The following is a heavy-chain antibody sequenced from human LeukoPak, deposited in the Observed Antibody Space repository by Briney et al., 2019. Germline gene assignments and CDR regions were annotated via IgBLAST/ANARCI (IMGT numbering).Heavy chain of an antibody. CDR2: ISSSSSYI. J-gene: IGHJ6*03. Sequence: GGSLRLSCAASGSTFSSYSMNWVRQAPGKGLEWVSSISSSSSYIYYADSVKGRFTISRDNAKNSLYLQMNSLRAEDTAVYYCARQAVLGVATTDYYYMDVWGKGTTVTVSS. D-gene: IGHD5-12*01. V-gene: IGHV3-21*01. CDR3: ARQAVLGVATTDYYYMDV. CDR1: GSTFSSYS.